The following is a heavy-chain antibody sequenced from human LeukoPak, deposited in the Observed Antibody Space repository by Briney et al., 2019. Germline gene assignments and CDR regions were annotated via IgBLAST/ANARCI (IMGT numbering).Heavy chain of an antibody. CDR2: IYYSGST. J-gene: IGHJ4*02. D-gene: IGHD1-7*01. CDR3: ARDPNWNYGFDY. V-gene: IGHV4-39*07. Sequence: SETLSLTCTVSGGSISSSSYYWGWIRQPPGKGLEWIGSIYYSGSTYYNPSLKSRVTISVDTSKNQFSLKLSSVTAADTAVYYCARDPNWNYGFDYWGQGTLVTVSS. CDR1: GGSISSSSYY.